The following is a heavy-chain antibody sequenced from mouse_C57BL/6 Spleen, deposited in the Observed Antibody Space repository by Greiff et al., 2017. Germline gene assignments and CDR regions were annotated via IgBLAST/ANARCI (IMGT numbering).Heavy chain of an antibody. CDR3: ARALITTVVASGYFDV. D-gene: IGHD1-1*01. CDR1: GYTFTSYW. CDR2: IYPGSGST. V-gene: IGHV1-55*01. J-gene: IGHJ1*03. Sequence: VQLQQSGAELVKPGASVKMSCKASGYTFTSYWITRVKQRPGQGLEWIGDIYPGSGSTNYNEKFKSKATLTVDTSSSTAYMQLSSRTSEDSAFFYCARALITTVVASGYFDVWGTGTTVTVSS.